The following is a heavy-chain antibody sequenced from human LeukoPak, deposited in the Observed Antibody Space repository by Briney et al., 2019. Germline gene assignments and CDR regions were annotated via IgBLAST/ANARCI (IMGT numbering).Heavy chain of an antibody. CDR1: GGSFSGDF. Sequence: SETLSLTCAVYGGSFSGDFWSWIRQPPGKGLEWIGEINHSGSTNYNPPLKSRVTISVDTSKNQFSLKLSSVTAADTAVYYCARGKSRWLQLSYYFDYWGQGTLVTVSS. CDR3: ARGKSRWLQLSYYFDY. J-gene: IGHJ4*02. CDR2: INHSGST. D-gene: IGHD5-24*01. V-gene: IGHV4-34*01.